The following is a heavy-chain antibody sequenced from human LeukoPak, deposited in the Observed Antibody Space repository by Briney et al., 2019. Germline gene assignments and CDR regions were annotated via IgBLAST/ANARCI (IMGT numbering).Heavy chain of an antibody. CDR3: ARGSIQHYFDY. J-gene: IGHJ4*02. V-gene: IGHV4-61*01. CDR2: IYYSGST. D-gene: IGHD5-18*01. CDR1: GGSVSSGTYY. Sequence: PSETLSLTCTVSGGSVSSGTYYWSWIRQPPGKGLEWIGYIYYSGSTNYNPSLKGRVTISVDTSKSQFSLKLSSVTAADTAVYCCARGSIQHYFDYWGQGTLVTVSS.